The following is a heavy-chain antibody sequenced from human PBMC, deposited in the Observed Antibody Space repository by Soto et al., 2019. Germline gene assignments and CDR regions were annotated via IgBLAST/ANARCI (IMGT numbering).Heavy chain of an antibody. V-gene: IGHV1-3*01. D-gene: IGHD3-22*01. CDR3: ARSYDSNDAFEI. CDR1: GYTFTSYA. Sequence: QVQLVQSGAEVKKPGASVKVSCKASGYTFTSYAMHWVRQAPGQRLEWMGWLNAGNGNTKYSQKFQGRVTITRDTSASTAYMELSSLRSEDTAVYYGARSYDSNDAFEIWGQGTMVTVSS. CDR2: LNAGNGNT. J-gene: IGHJ3*02.